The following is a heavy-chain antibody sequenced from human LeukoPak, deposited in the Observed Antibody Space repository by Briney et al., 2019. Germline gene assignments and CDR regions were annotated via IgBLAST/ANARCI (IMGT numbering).Heavy chain of an antibody. CDR2: IIPFFATT. Sequence: VKVSCKAPGGTFTNYAISWVRQAPGQGLEWMGGIIPFFATTNYAQKFQGRVTITADESTSTAHMELSSLIFEDTAVYYCARRGAGDPRNHFDYWGQGTLVTVSS. CDR1: GGTFTNYA. V-gene: IGHV1-69*13. D-gene: IGHD7-27*01. J-gene: IGHJ4*02. CDR3: ARRGAGDPRNHFDY.